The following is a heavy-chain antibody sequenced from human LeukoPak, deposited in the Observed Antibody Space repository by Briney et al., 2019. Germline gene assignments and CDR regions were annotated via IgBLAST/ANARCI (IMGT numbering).Heavy chain of an antibody. V-gene: IGHV4-59*08. J-gene: IGHJ4*02. D-gene: IGHD2-15*01. Sequence: PSETLSLTCTVSGGSISSYYWSWIRQPPGKGLEWIGYIYYSGSTNYNPSLKSRVTISVDTSKNQFSLKLSSVSAADTAVYYCARHGGGGGYCSGGSCSLDYWGQGTLVTVSS. CDR1: GGSISSYY. CDR3: ARHGGGGGYCSGGSCSLDY. CDR2: IYYSGST.